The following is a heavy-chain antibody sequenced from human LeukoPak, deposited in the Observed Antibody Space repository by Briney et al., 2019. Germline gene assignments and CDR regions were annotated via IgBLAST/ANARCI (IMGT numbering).Heavy chain of an antibody. CDR1: GFSFSSNW. D-gene: IGHD3-22*01. J-gene: IGHJ6*03. CDR2: IKQDGSEK. CDR3: ASRSGYHYYYYMDV. V-gene: IGHV3-7*03. Sequence: GGSLRLSCGASGFSFSSNWMSWVRQAPGRGLEWVANIKQDGSEKYYVDSVKGRFTISRDNAKNSLYLQMNSLRAEDTAVYYCASRSGYHYYYYMDVWGKGTTVTISS.